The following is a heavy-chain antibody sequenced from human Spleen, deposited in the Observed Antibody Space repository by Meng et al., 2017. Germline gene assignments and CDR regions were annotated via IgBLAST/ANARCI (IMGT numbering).Heavy chain of an antibody. Sequence: GESLKISCAASEFTVSSNYMGWARQAPGKGLEWVGFIRSTLYGGTTEFAASVKGRFSISRDDSRNIAYLQMSSLKTEDTAVYYCTRAVWGSHRPDYWGQGTLVTVSS. CDR3: TRAVWGSHRPDY. V-gene: IGHV3-49*02. D-gene: IGHD3-16*02. CDR1: EFTVSSNY. J-gene: IGHJ4*02. CDR2: IRSTLYGGTT.